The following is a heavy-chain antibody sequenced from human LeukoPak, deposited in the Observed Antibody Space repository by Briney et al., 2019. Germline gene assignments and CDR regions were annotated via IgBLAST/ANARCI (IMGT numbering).Heavy chain of an antibody. D-gene: IGHD3-16*02. CDR1: GFSFSSYW. CDR2: INEDGSQK. CDR3: ARRSLEGFDY. Sequence: GGSLRLSCATSGFSFSSYWMTWVRQAPGKGPEWVANINEDGSQKNFVDSVKGRFTISRDNAKSSLYLQMNSLRVEDTAVYYCARRSLEGFDYWGQGTLVTVSS. V-gene: IGHV3-7*01. J-gene: IGHJ4*02.